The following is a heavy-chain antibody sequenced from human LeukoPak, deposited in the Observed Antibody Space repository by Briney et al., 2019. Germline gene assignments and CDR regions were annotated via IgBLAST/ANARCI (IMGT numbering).Heavy chain of an antibody. D-gene: IGHD1-26*01. Sequence: GASVTVSCKASGYTFTRYYMHWVRQAPGQGLEWMGWISVYNGYTGYAQKFQGRVTMTTDTSTRTTYMELRGLKSDDTAVYYCARDSGWELKQYYFDHWGQGTLVTVSS. CDR2: ISVYNGYT. CDR3: ARDSGWELKQYYFDH. CDR1: GYTFTRYY. J-gene: IGHJ4*02. V-gene: IGHV1-18*04.